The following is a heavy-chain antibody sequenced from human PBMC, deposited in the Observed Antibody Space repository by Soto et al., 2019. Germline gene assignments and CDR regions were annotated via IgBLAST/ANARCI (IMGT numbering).Heavy chain of an antibody. J-gene: IGHJ4*02. D-gene: IGHD1-1*01. CDR3: ARDTTPSL. CDR2: VYYSGNT. CDR1: GASISSYY. V-gene: IGHV4-59*01. Sequence: QVQLKESGPGLVKPSETLSLTCTVSGASISSYYWSWIRQPPGKGLEWIGYVYYSGNTNYNPSLKSRVTISVDTSKNQFSLKLSSVTAAVTAMYYCARDTTPSLWGQGTLVTVSS.